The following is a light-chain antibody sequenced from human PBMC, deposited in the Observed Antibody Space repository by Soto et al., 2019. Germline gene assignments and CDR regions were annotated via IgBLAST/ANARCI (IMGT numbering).Light chain of an antibody. V-gene: IGKV3-20*01. CDR1: QSVSSSY. Sequence: EMAMTQSPATLSVSPGERAILSCMASQSVSSSYLAWYQQKPGQAPRLLIYDASNRATGIPDRFSGSGSGTDFTLTISRLEPEDFAVYHCQKYGGSPWTCGQGTKVDIK. J-gene: IGKJ1*01. CDR2: DAS. CDR3: QKYGGSPWT.